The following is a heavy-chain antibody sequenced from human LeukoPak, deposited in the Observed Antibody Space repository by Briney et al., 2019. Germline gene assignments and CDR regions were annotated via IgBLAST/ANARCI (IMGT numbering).Heavy chain of an antibody. D-gene: IGHD5-18*01. CDR2: ISAYNGNT. J-gene: IGHJ4*02. CDR1: GYTFTSYG. V-gene: IGHV1-18*01. Sequence: GASVKVSCKASGYTFTSYGISWVRQAPGQGLEWMGWISAYNGNTNYAQKLQGRVTITRDTSASTAYMELSSLRSEDTAVYYCAREGDTQGFFDYWGQGTLVTVSS. CDR3: AREGDTQGFFDY.